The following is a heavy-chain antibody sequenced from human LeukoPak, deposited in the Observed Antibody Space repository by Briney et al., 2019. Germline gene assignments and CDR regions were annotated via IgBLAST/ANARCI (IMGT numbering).Heavy chain of an antibody. J-gene: IGHJ5*02. V-gene: IGHV4-34*01. CDR3: ARRGVRNWFDP. CDR2: INHSGST. D-gene: IGHD3-10*01. CDR1: GGSFSGGYY. Sequence: SETLSLTCAVYGGSFSGGYYWNWIRRPPGKGLEWIGEINHSGSTNYNPSLKTRVTISLDTSKIQFSLKLSSVTAADTAVYYCARRGVRNWFDPWGQGTLVTVSS.